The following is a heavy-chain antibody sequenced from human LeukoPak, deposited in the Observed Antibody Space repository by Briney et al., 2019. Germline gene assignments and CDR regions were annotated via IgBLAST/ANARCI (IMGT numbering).Heavy chain of an antibody. J-gene: IGHJ4*02. CDR3: ARGGPAAGRFDY. V-gene: IGHV3-23*01. D-gene: IGHD6-13*01. CDR1: GFTFSSDA. Sequence: GGSLRLSCAASGFTFSSDAMSWVRQAPGKGLEWVSAISGSGGSTYYADSVKGRFTISRDNSKNTLYLQMNSLRAEDTAVYYCARGGPAAGRFDYWGQGTLVTVSS. CDR2: ISGSGGST.